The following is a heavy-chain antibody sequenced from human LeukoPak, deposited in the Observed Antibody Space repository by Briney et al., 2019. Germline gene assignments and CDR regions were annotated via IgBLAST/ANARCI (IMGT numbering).Heavy chain of an antibody. J-gene: IGHJ4*02. V-gene: IGHV1-2*02. CDR2: MNPKSGGT. CDR1: GYTFTDYF. CDR3: ARNPFDY. Sequence: ASVKVSCKASGYTFTDYFIHWVRQAPGRGLEWMGWMNPKSGGTKYAQKFQGRVTMTRDTSISTAYMELSRLRSDDTAVYYCARNPFDYWGQGTLVTVSS.